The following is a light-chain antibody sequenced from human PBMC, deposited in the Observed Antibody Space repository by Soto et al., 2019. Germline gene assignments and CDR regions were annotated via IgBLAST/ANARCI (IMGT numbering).Light chain of an antibody. J-gene: IGLJ1*01. Sequence: QSVLTRPRSLYVSPGQSVTVSCIGTSSDVGGYNSVSWYQQHPGTVPKPMIYNVNTQPSGVPDRFSGSKSGNTASLTISGLQAEDEADYYCISYTGSSTSYVFGSATKVT. CDR2: NVN. CDR3: ISYTGSSTSYV. CDR1: SSDVGGYNS. V-gene: IGLV2-11*01.